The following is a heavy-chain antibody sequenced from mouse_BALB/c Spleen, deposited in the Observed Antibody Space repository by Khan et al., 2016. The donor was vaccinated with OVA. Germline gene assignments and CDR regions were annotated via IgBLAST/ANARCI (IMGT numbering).Heavy chain of an antibody. CDR1: GYTFTDYF. J-gene: IGHJ3*01. V-gene: IGHV1-77*01. Sequence: QVQLKQSGPELVKPGASVKMSCKASGYTFTDYFISWVKQRTGQGLEWIGEIFPGSGSTYYNEKFKGKATLTVDKSSNTAYMQLSSLTSEDSAVYFCARKGDDGYFLTYGGQGTLVTVAA. CDR2: IFPGSGST. D-gene: IGHD2-3*01. CDR3: ARKGDDGYFLTY.